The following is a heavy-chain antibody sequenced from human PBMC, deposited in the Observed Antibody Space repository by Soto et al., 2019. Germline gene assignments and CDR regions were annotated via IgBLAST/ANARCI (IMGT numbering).Heavy chain of an antibody. Sequence: QVQLQESGPGLVKPSETLSLTCTVSGGSISSYYWSWIRQPPGKGLEWIGYIYYSGSTNYNPSLKSRVTISVDTSKNQFSLKLSSVTAADTAVYYCARQFTDPLNGANWFDPWGQGTLVTVSS. CDR1: GGSISSYY. CDR3: ARQFTDPLNGANWFDP. CDR2: IYYSGST. V-gene: IGHV4-59*08. J-gene: IGHJ5*02. D-gene: IGHD4-17*01.